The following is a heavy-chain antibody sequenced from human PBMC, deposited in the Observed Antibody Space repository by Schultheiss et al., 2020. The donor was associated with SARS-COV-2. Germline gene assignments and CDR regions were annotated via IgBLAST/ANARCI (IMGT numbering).Heavy chain of an antibody. CDR1: GGSICSYY. CDR2: IYYSGST. V-gene: IGHV4-59*12. D-gene: IGHD5-12*01. CDR3: ARGGIVATSADAFDI. J-gene: IGHJ3*02. Sequence: SETLSLTCTVSGGSICSYYWSWIRQPPGKGLEWIGYIYYSGSTNYNPSLKSRVTISVDTSKNQFSLKLSSVTAADTAVYYCARGGIVATSADAFDIWGQGTMVTVSS.